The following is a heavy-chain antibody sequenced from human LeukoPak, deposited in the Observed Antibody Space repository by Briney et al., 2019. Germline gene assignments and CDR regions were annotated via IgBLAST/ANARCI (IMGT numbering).Heavy chain of an antibody. D-gene: IGHD5-12*01. J-gene: IGHJ4*02. CDR2: INPNSGGT. V-gene: IGHV1-2*02. Sequence: ASVKVSCKASGYTFTGYYMHWVRQAPGQGLESMGWINPNSGGTNYAQKFQGRVTMTRDTSISTAYMELSRLRSDDTAVYYCARAYTVIVATMGLDYWGQGTLVTVSS. CDR1: GYTFTGYY. CDR3: ARAYTVIVATMGLDY.